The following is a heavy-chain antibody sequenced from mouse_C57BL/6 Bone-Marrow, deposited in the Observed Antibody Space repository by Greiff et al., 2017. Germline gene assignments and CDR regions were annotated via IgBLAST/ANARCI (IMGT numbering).Heavy chain of an antibody. J-gene: IGHJ2*01. V-gene: IGHV14-4*01. CDR1: GFNIKDDY. CDR3: TTTWDDY. D-gene: IGHD4-1*01. CDR2: IDPENGDT. Sequence: VQLQQSGAELVRPGASVKLSCTASGFNIKDDYMHWVKQRPEQGLEWIGWIDPENGDTAYASKFQGKATITVDTSSNTAYLQLSILTSEDTAVYCCTTTWDDYWGEGTTLTVSS.